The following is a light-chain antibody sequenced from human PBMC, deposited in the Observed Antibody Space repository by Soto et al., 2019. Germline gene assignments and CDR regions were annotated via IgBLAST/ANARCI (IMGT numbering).Light chain of an antibody. CDR1: QSVGIY. CDR2: DAS. CDR3: QQRSSWPRT. J-gene: IGKJ1*01. Sequence: EIVLTQSPATLSLSPGERATLSCRASQSVGIYLAWYQQKPGQAPRLLIYDASDRASGIPARFSGSGSGTDFNLTISSLEPEDFAIYYCQQRSSWPRTFGQGTKVEIK. V-gene: IGKV3-11*01.